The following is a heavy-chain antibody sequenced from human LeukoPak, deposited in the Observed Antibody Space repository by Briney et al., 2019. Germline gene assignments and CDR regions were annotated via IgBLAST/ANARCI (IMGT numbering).Heavy chain of an antibody. J-gene: IGHJ4*02. Sequence: WGSLRLSCAGSGFTFSSYSMNWVRQAPGKGLEWVSYISSSSSTIYYADSVKGRFTISRDNAKNSLYLQMNSLRAEDTAVYYCARGRLMGSGLPAIDYWGQGTLVTVSS. CDR3: ARGRLMGSGLPAIDY. CDR1: GFTFSSYS. CDR2: ISSSSSTI. V-gene: IGHV3-48*01. D-gene: IGHD3-10*01.